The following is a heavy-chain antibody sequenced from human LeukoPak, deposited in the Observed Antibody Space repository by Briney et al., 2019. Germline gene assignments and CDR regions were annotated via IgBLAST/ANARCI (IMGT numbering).Heavy chain of an antibody. CDR3: SPCSHAYDWFGP. CDR2: IIPFLGEV. Sequence: SVKVSCKAFGATLSIGHAFIWARQAPGQGLQWMGRIIPFLGEVNYAQNFQGRVSFAADKSTATMYMEMKSLRLDDTAIYYCSPCSHAYDWFGPWGQGTLVTVSS. D-gene: IGHD2-15*01. V-gene: IGHV1-69*04. CDR1: GATLSIGHA. J-gene: IGHJ5*02.